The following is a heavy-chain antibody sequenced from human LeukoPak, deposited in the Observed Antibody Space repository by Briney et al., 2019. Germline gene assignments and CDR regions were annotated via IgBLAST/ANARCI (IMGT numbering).Heavy chain of an antibody. J-gene: IGHJ6*02. V-gene: IGHV3-49*03. CDR1: GFTFGDYA. D-gene: IGHD3-10*01. CDR2: IRSKAYGGTT. CDR3: TRDLFQDYYYYYGMDV. Sequence: PGGSLRLSCTASGFTFGDYAMSWFRQAPGKGLEWVGFIRSKAYGGTTEYAASVKGRFTISRDDSKSIAYLQMNSLKTEDTAVYYCTRDLFQDYYYYYGMDVWGQGTTVTVSS.